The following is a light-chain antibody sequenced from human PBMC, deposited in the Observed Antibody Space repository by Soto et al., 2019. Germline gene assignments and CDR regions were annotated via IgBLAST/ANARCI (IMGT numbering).Light chain of an antibody. Sequence: EIVLTQSPATLSLSPGERATLSCRASQSVSSYLAWYQQKPGQAPRLLIYDASNRATGTPARFSGSGSGTDFTLTISSLEPEDFAVYYCQQRSNWPRLFTFGPGTKV. V-gene: IGKV3-11*01. CDR1: QSVSSY. CDR2: DAS. J-gene: IGKJ3*01. CDR3: QQRSNWPRLFT.